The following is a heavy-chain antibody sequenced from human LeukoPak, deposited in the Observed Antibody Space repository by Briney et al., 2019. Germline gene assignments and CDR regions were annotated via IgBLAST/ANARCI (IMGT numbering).Heavy chain of an antibody. CDR1: GFTFSSYS. CDR2: ISSSSSCI. J-gene: IGHJ6*03. Sequence: PGGSLRLSCAASGFTFSSYSMNWVRQAPGKGLEWVSSISSSSSCIYYADSVKGRFTISRDNAKNSLYLQMNSLRAEDTAVYYCASEGRSYSNYIYYYYMDVWGKGTTVTVSS. CDR3: ASEGRSYSNYIYYYYMDV. V-gene: IGHV3-21*01. D-gene: IGHD4-11*01.